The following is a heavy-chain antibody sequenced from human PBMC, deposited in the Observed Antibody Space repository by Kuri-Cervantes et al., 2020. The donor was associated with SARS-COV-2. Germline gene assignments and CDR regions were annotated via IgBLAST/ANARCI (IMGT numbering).Heavy chain of an antibody. CDR1: GYTFTSYG. Sequence: ASVKVSCKASGYTFTSYGISWVRQAPGQGLEWMGWISAYNGNTNYAQKLQGRVTMTTDTSTSTAYMELRSLRSDDTAVYYCARDQGIQYSHYGMDVWGQGNTVNVSS. CDR2: ISAYNGNT. CDR3: ARDQGIQYSHYGMDV. D-gene: IGHD4-11*01. J-gene: IGHJ6*02. V-gene: IGHV1-18*04.